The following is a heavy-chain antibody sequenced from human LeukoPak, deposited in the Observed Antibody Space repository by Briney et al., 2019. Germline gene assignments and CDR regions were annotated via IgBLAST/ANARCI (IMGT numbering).Heavy chain of an antibody. CDR2: IYYSGST. CDR3: ARHAYSGYVDAFDI. Sequence: SETLSLTCTVSGGSISSSSYCWGWIRQPPGKGLEWIGSIYYSGSTYYNPSLKSRVTISVDTSKNQFSLKLSSVTAADTAVYYCARHAYSGYVDAFDIWSQGTMVTVSS. D-gene: IGHD5-12*01. CDR1: GGSISSSSYC. V-gene: IGHV4-39*01. J-gene: IGHJ3*02.